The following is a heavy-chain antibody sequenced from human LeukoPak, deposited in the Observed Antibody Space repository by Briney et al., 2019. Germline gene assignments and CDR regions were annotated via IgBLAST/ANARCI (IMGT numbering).Heavy chain of an antibody. CDR3: ARGYCSGGSCPGDWFDP. V-gene: IGHV1-18*01. J-gene: IGHJ5*02. CDR2: YNGNT. D-gene: IGHD2-15*01. Sequence: YNGNTNYAQKLQGRVTMTTDTSTSTAYMELRSLRSDDTAVYYCARGYCSGGSCPGDWFDPWGQGTLVTVSS.